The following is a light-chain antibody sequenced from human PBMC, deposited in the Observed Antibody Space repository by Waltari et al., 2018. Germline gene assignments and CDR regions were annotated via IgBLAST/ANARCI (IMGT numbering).Light chain of an antibody. V-gene: IGLV2-23*02. CDR2: DVT. CDR3: CSFRGGDSFV. Sequence: QSALAQPASVSGSPGRSITISCSGSSSDVGGYDLVSWYHQNPGSAPKLIISDVTERPSGVSDHFSGSKSGNTASLTISGLQAEDEGDYYCCSFRGGDSFVFGTGTRVTVV. CDR1: SSDVGGYDL. J-gene: IGLJ1*01.